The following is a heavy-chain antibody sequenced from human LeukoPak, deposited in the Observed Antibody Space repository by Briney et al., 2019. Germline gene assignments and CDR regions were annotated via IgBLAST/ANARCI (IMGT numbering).Heavy chain of an antibody. CDR1: GFTFSSYS. J-gene: IGHJ3*02. CDR3: ARDRVPDPSSGFGELPDAFDI. D-gene: IGHD3-10*01. Sequence: GGSLRLSCAASGFTFSSYSMNWVRQAPGKGLEWVSSISSSSSYIYYADSVKGRFTISRDNAKDSLYLQMNSLRAEDTAVYYCARDRVPDPSSGFGELPDAFDIWGQGTMVTVSS. V-gene: IGHV3-21*01. CDR2: ISSSSSYI.